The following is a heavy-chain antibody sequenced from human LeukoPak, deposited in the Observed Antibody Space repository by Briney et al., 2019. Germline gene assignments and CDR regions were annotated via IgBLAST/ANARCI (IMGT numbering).Heavy chain of an antibody. V-gene: IGHV1-24*01. CDR2: FDPGDGET. CDR1: GYTPTELS. J-gene: IGHJ6*03. D-gene: IGHD3-3*01. Sequence: GASVKVSCKVSGYTPTELSMHWVRQAPGKGLEWMGGFDPGDGETIYAQRFQGRVTMTEDTSTDTAYMELSSLRSEDTAVYYCATVRSSYDSEYYMDVWGKGTTVTVSS. CDR3: ATVRSSYDSEYYMDV.